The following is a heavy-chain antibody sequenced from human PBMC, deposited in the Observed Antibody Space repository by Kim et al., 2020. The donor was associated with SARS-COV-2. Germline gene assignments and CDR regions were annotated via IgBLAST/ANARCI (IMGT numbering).Heavy chain of an antibody. Sequence: SVKVSCKASGGTFSSYAISWVRQAPGQGLEWMGGIIPIFGTANYAQKFQGRVTITADESTSTAYMELSSLRSEDTAVYYCARDLDRDVDTAMVYYYYGMDVWGQGTTVTVSS. D-gene: IGHD5-18*01. J-gene: IGHJ6*02. CDR2: IIPIFGTA. CDR3: ARDLDRDVDTAMVYYYYGMDV. V-gene: IGHV1-69*13. CDR1: GGTFSSYA.